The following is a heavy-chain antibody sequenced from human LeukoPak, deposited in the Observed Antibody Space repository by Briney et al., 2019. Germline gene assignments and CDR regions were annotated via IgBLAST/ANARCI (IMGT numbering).Heavy chain of an antibody. J-gene: IGHJ4*02. V-gene: IGHV3-7*04. CDR1: GFPFSSYW. D-gene: IGHD5-24*01. Sequence: GGSLRLSCVASGFPFSSYWMTWVRQAPGKGLEWVANIKQDGSKKSYVDSVKGRFTISRDNAKNSLYLQMNSLRAEDTAIYYCTRVGYIDKGIDYWGQGTLVTVSS. CDR3: TRVGYIDKGIDY. CDR2: IKQDGSKK.